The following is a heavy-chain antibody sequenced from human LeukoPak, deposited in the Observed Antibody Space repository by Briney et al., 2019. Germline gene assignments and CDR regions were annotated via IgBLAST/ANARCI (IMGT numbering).Heavy chain of an antibody. CDR2: ISAYKGNT. Sequence: ASVKVSCKASGYTFTSYGISWVRQAPGQGLEWMGWISAYKGNTNYAQKLQGRVTMTTDTSTSTAYMDLRSLRSDDTAVYYCARDGGSSWYGDYYYYYMDVWGKGTTVTVSS. J-gene: IGHJ6*03. CDR3: ARDGGSSWYGDYYYYYMDV. D-gene: IGHD6-13*01. V-gene: IGHV1-18*01. CDR1: GYTFTSYG.